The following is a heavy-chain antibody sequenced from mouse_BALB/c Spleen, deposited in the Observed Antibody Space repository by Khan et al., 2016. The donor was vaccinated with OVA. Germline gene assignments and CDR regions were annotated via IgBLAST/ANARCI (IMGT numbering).Heavy chain of an antibody. CDR2: INPHIGET. D-gene: IGHD1-1*01. V-gene: IGHV1-20*02. CDR1: GYSFTGYF. CDR3: ACIYRSDFDY. J-gene: IGHJ2*01. Sequence: IQLVQSGPELVKPGASVKISCKASGYSFTGYFMNWVMQSHGKSLEWIGRINPHIGETFYNQKFKGKATLTVDESSSTAHMELRSLASEDSAVYYFACIYRSDFDYWGQGTTVTVSS.